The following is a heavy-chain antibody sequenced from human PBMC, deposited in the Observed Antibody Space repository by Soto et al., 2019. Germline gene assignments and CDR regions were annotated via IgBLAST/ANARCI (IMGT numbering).Heavy chain of an antibody. Sequence: SETLSLTCTVSGGSISSGGYYWSWIRQHPGKGLEWIGYIYYSGSTYYNPSLKSRVTISVDTSKNQFSLKLSSVTAADTAVYYCARDRDYYGSGSRYYYYGMDVWGQGTTVTVSS. D-gene: IGHD3-10*01. J-gene: IGHJ6*02. CDR2: IYYSGST. V-gene: IGHV4-31*03. CDR1: GGSISSGGYY. CDR3: ARDRDYYGSGSRYYYYGMDV.